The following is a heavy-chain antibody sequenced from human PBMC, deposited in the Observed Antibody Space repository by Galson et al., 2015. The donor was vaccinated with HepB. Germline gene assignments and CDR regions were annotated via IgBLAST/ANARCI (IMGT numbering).Heavy chain of an antibody. V-gene: IGHV3-53*01. J-gene: IGHJ4*02. D-gene: IGHD6-13*01. CDR1: GFTVSTTY. CDR3: SRGYSVSWYSGLGY. CDR2: IYRGGDT. Sequence: SLRLSCAASGFTVSTTYMNWVRQAPGKGLEWVSLIYRGGDTYYADSVRGRFTISRDESKNTLYLQMNTLRAEDTAVYYCSRGYSVSWYSGLGYWGQGTLVTVSS.